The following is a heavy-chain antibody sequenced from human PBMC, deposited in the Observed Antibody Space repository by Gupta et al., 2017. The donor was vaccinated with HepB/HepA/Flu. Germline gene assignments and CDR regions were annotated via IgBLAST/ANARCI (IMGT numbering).Heavy chain of an antibody. CDR2: IYWDDDK. CDR3: AHLNDYGSGGYYRYFDY. V-gene: IGHV2-5*02. D-gene: IGHD3-10*01. Sequence: QITLTESGPTLVKPTQTLPLTCTFSGFSPSTSGVGVAWIRQPPGKALEGLTLIYWDDDKFYSPSLKTRLTITKDTSKNQVVLTMTNMDPVDTATYFCAHLNDYGSGGYYRYFDYWGQGTLVTVSS. CDR1: GFSPSTSGVG. J-gene: IGHJ4*02.